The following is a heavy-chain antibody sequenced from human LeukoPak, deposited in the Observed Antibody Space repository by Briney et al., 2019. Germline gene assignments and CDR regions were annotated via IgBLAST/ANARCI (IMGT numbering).Heavy chain of an antibody. Sequence: PGGSLRLSCAASGFTVSSNYMSWVRQAPGKGLEWVSAISGSGASTYYADSVKGRFTISRDNSKNTLYLQMNSLRAEDTAVYYCAKDTKYCSGGSCYPPYFDYWGQGTLVTVSS. V-gene: IGHV3-23*01. CDR1: GFTVSSNY. J-gene: IGHJ4*02. CDR3: AKDTKYCSGGSCYPPYFDY. D-gene: IGHD2-15*01. CDR2: ISGSGAST.